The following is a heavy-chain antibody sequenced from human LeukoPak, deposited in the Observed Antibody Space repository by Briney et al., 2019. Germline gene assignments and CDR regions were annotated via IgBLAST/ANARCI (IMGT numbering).Heavy chain of an antibody. Sequence: PSETLSLTCTVSGGSVSSSSYYWGWIRQPPGKGLEWIVSIYYTGSTYYNPSLESRLTISVDTSKNQFSLRLYSVTAADTAVYYCARLGGSYSAEYLQHWGQGTLVTVSS. D-gene: IGHD1-26*01. CDR3: ARLGGSYSAEYLQH. CDR2: IYYTGST. V-gene: IGHV4-39*01. CDR1: GGSVSSSSYY. J-gene: IGHJ1*01.